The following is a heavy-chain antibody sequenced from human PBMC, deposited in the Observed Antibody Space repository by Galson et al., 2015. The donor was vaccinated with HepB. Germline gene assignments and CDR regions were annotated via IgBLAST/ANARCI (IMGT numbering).Heavy chain of an antibody. J-gene: IGHJ5*02. CDR1: GYIFTSYG. CDR3: ARRGSKNGNWLDP. CDR2: ISAYNGNT. Sequence: VKVSCKASGYIFTSYGISWVRQAPGQGLEWMGWISAYNGNTNYAQKFQGRVTMTTDTSTSTAHMELRSLRSDDMAVYYCARRGSKNGNWLDPWGQGTLVTVSS. D-gene: IGHD2-8*01. V-gene: IGHV1-18*03.